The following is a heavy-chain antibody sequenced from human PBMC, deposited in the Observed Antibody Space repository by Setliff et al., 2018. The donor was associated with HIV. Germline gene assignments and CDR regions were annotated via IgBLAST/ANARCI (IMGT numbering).Heavy chain of an antibody. CDR1: GGSISSHY. D-gene: IGHD3-3*01. J-gene: IGHJ4*02. CDR3: ASGDNFWSGSYY. Sequence: SETLSLTCTVSGGSISSHYWSWIRQPPGKGLEWIGQISHTGSTNYNPSLKSRVSISVDKSKNQFSLKVTSVTAADTAVYYCASGDNFWSGSYYWGQGTLVTVSS. CDR2: ISHTGST. V-gene: IGHV4-59*11.